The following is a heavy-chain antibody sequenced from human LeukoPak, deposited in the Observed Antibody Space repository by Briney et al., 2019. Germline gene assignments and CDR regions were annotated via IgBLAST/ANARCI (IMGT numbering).Heavy chain of an antibody. CDR1: GYSFTSYW. D-gene: IGHD1-26*01. J-gene: IGHJ4*02. CDR2: IYPGDSDT. CDR3: ARLDGTGPLVWELPTSPFDY. Sequence: HGESLKISCKGSGYSFTSYWIGWVRQMPGKDLEWMGIIYPGDSDTRYSPSFQGQVTISADKSISTAYLQWSSLKASDTAMYYCARLDGTGPLVWELPTSPFDYWGQGTLVTVSS. V-gene: IGHV5-51*01.